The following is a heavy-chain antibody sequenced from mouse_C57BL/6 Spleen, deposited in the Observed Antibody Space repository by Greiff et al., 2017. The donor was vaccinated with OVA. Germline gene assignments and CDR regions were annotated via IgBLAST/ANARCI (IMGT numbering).Heavy chain of an antibody. V-gene: IGHV8-12*01. Sequence: QVTLKESGPGILQSSQTLSLTCSFSGFSLSTSGMGVSWIRQPSGKGLEWLAHIYWDDDKRYNPSLKSRLTISTDTSRNQVFLKITSVDTADTATYYCARREHYGSSLDYWGQGTTLTVSS. D-gene: IGHD1-1*01. CDR1: GFSLSTSGMG. CDR2: IYWDDDK. CDR3: ARREHYGSSLDY. J-gene: IGHJ2*01.